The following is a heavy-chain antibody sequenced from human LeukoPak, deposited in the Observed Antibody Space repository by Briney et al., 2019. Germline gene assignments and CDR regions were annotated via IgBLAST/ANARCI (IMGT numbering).Heavy chain of an antibody. J-gene: IGHJ4*02. CDR2: IYHSGSP. V-gene: IGHV4-4*02. D-gene: IGHD6-13*01. CDR1: GGSISSNNW. Sequence: SETLSLTCAVSGGSISSNNWWGWVRQPPGKGLEWIGEIYHSGSPNYNPSLKSRVTISVDKSRNHFSLNLSSVTAADTAVYYCARHVWQQLVYFDSWGQGTLVTVSS. CDR3: ARHVWQQLVYFDS.